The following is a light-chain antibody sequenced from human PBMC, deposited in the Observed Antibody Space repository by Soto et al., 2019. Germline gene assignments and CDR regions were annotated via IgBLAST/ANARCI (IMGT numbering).Light chain of an antibody. Sequence: QSVLTQPRSVSGSPGQSVTISCSGTSGDVGDSNYVSWYQQHPGKAPKLMIYDFSKRPSGVPDRFSGSKSGNTASLTISGLQAEDEADYYCCLSAGFYSSFYVFGTGTKVTVL. CDR3: CLSAGFYSSFYV. CDR1: SGDVGDSNY. V-gene: IGLV2-11*01. CDR2: DFS. J-gene: IGLJ1*01.